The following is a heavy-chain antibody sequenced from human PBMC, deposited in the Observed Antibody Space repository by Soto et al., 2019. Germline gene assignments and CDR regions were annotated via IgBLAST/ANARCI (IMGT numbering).Heavy chain of an antibody. CDR3: ARGIPITMIVVVRNWFDP. D-gene: IGHD3-22*01. J-gene: IGHJ5*02. CDR2: INSDGSST. Sequence: GGSLRLSCAASGFTFSSYWMYWVRQAPGKGLVWVSRINSDGSSTTYADSVKGRFTISRDNAKNTLYLQMNSLRAEDTAVYYCARGIPITMIVVVRNWFDPWGQGTLVTVSS. CDR1: GFTFSSYW. V-gene: IGHV3-74*01.